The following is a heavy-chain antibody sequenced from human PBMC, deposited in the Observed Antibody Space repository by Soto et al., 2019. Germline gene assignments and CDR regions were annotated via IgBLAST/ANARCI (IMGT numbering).Heavy chain of an antibody. V-gene: IGHV3-48*01. CDR2: ISSSSSTI. Sequence: GGSLRLSCAASGFTFSSYSMNWVRQAPGKGLEWVSYISSSSSTIYYADSVKGRFTISRDNAKNSLYLQMNSLRAEDTAVYYCAREARFLEWLPHAHDAFDIWGQGTMVTVSS. D-gene: IGHD3-3*01. J-gene: IGHJ3*02. CDR1: GFTFSSYS. CDR3: AREARFLEWLPHAHDAFDI.